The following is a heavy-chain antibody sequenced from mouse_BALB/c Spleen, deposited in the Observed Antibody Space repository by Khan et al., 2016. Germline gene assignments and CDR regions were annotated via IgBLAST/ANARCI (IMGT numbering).Heavy chain of an antibody. CDR3: ARVWGDY. D-gene: IGHD1-1*02. J-gene: IGHJ4*01. CDR1: GFSLTGYG. Sequence: QVQLKESGPGLVAPSQSLSITCTVSGFSLTGYGVNWVRQPPGKGLEWLGMIWGDGSTDYNSGLKSRLSISKDNSKSQVFLKMNSLQTDDTARYXWARVWGDYWGQGTSVTVSS. V-gene: IGHV2-6-7*01. CDR2: IWGDGST.